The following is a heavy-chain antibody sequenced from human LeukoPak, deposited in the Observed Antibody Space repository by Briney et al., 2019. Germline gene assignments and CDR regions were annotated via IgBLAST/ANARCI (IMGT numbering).Heavy chain of an antibody. CDR2: MNPNSGNT. CDR3: ASGGERIQGAVDY. CDR1: GYTFTSYD. Sequence: GASVKVSCKASGYTFTSYDINWVRQAPGQGLEWMGWMNPNSGNTGYAQKFQGRVTMTRNTSISTAYMELSSLRSEDTAVYYCASGGERIQGAVDYWGQGTLVTVSS. D-gene: IGHD6-19*01. V-gene: IGHV1-8*01. J-gene: IGHJ4*02.